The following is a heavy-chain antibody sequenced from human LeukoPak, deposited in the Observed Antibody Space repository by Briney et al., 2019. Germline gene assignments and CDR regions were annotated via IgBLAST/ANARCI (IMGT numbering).Heavy chain of an antibody. V-gene: IGHV3-30-3*01. CDR3: ARGSLNGDYYYYGMDV. Sequence: GKSLRLSCAASGFPFNGFPMHWVRQAPGKGLEWVAFIEYDESNKYYANSVKGRFTVSRDNSKSTLYLQMNSLRAEDTAVYYCARGSLNGDYYYYGMDVWGQGTTVTVSS. CDR1: GFPFNGFP. J-gene: IGHJ6*02. D-gene: IGHD2-8*01. CDR2: IEYDESNK.